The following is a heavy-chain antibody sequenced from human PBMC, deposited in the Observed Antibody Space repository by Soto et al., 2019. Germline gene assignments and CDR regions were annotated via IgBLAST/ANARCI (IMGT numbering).Heavy chain of an antibody. V-gene: IGHV3-7*01. D-gene: IGHD6-19*01. J-gene: IGHJ3*02. CDR3: ATTQWLVPGHDAFDI. CDR1: GFTFSSYW. Sequence: TGGSLSLSCAASGFTFSSYWMSWVRQAPGKGLEWVANIKQDGSEKYYVDSAKGRFTISRDNSKNTLYLQMNSLRAEDTAVYYCATTQWLVPGHDAFDIWGQGTKVTVSS. CDR2: IKQDGSEK.